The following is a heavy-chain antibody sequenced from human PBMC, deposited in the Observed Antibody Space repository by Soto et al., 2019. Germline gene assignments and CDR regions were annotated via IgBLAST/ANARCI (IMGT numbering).Heavy chain of an antibody. D-gene: IGHD1-26*01. J-gene: IGHJ3*02. CDR1: GFTFSTES. Sequence: PGGSLRLSCAASGFTFSTESMNWVRQAPGKGLEWVSYISSSSSTIYYADSVKGRFTISRDNAQNSLYLQMNSLRADDTANYYCVNFGVGAPIWGQGTMVTVSS. CDR2: ISSSSSTI. CDR3: VNFGVGAPI. V-gene: IGHV3-48*01.